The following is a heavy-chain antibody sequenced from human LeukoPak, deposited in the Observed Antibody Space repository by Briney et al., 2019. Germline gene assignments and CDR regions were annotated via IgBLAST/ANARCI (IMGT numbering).Heavy chain of an antibody. V-gene: IGHV3-23*01. CDR3: AKTYSSGWPAPYYFDY. D-gene: IGHD6-19*01. Sequence: GGSLRLSCAASGFTFSSHAMSWVRQAPGKGLEWVSAISGSGGSTYYADSVKGRFTISRDNSKNTLYLQMNSLRAEDTAVYYCAKTYSSGWPAPYYFDYWGQGTLVTVSS. CDR2: ISGSGGST. CDR1: GFTFSSHA. J-gene: IGHJ4*02.